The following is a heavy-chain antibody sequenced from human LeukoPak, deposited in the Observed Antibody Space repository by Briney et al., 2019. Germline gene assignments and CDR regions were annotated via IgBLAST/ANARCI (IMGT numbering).Heavy chain of an antibody. J-gene: IGHJ4*02. CDR3: ARLTIFGVVNYDY. CDR1: GGSISSSSYY. V-gene: IGHV4-39*01. Sequence: SETLSLTCTVSGGSISSSSYYWGWIRQPPGKGLEWIGSIYYSGSTYYNPSLRSRVTISVDTSKNQFSLKLSSVTAADTAVYYCARLTIFGVVNYDYWGQGTLVTVSS. CDR2: IYYSGST. D-gene: IGHD3-3*01.